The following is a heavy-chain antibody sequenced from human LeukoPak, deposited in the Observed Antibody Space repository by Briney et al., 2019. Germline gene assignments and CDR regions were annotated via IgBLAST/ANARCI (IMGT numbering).Heavy chain of an antibody. D-gene: IGHD1-1*01. CDR3: AKDRDWNDPWFDP. CDR1: GFTFSSHW. V-gene: IGHV3-74*01. Sequence: GGSLRLSCAASGFTFSSHWMHWVRQAPGKGLVWVSRINSDGSSISYADSVKGRFTISRDNAKNTLYLQMNSLRAEDTAVYYCAKDRDWNDPWFDPWGQGTLVTVSS. J-gene: IGHJ5*02. CDR2: INSDGSSI.